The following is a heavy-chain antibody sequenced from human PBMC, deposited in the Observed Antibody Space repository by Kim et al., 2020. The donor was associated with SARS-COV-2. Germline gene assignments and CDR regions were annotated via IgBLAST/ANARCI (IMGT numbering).Heavy chain of an antibody. J-gene: IGHJ4*02. D-gene: IGHD3-22*01. V-gene: IGHV4-38-2*02. CDR2: IYQSGTT. CDR1: GHPITSGYF. Sequence: SETLSLTCTVSGHPITSGYFWGWIRQSPGKGLEWLGSIYQSGTTYYNPSLKSRVTISIDTSKSQFSLRLNSVTAADMAVYYCTSKYYYDSSGYYYADWWGQGTLVTVSS. CDR3: TSKYYYDSSGYYYADW.